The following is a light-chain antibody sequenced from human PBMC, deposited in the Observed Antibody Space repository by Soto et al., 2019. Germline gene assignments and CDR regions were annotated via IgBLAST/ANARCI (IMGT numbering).Light chain of an antibody. CDR3: SAYAGSNNFVV. CDR2: EVS. V-gene: IGLV2-8*01. Sequence: QSVLTQPPSASGSPGQSVTISCTGTSSDVGGYNYVSWYQQHPGKAPKLMIYEVSKRPSGVPDRFSGSKSGNTASLTVSGRQAEDEADYYCSAYAGSNNFVVFGGGTKLTVL. J-gene: IGLJ2*01. CDR1: SSDVGGYNY.